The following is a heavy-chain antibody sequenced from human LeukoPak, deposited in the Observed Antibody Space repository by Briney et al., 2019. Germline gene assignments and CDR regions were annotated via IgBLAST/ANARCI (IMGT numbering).Heavy chain of an antibody. V-gene: IGHV1-8*01. D-gene: IGHD3-9*01. CDR3: ARVTRRLTGYSMGY. J-gene: IGHJ4*02. CDR1: GYTFTSYD. CDR2: MNPNSGNT. Sequence: ASVKVSCKASGYTFTSYDINWVRQATGQGLEWMGWMNPNSGNTGYAQKFQGRVTMTRNTSISTAYMELSSLRSEDTAVYYCARVTRRLTGYSMGYWGQGTLVTVSS.